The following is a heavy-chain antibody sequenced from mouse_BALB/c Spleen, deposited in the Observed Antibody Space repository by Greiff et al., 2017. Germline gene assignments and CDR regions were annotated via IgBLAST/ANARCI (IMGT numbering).Heavy chain of an antibody. CDR1: GFTFTDYY. D-gene: IGHD2-14*01. CDR3: ARDAYYRDDGRGPHWYFDV. J-gene: IGHJ1*01. V-gene: IGHV7-3*02. Sequence: EVQLQESGGGLVQPGGSLRLSCATSGFTFTDYYMSWVRQPPGKALEWLGFIRNKANGYTTEYSASVKGRFTISRANSQSILYLQMNTLRAEDSATYYCARDAYYRDDGRGPHWYFDVWGAGTTVTVSS. CDR2: IRNKANGYTT.